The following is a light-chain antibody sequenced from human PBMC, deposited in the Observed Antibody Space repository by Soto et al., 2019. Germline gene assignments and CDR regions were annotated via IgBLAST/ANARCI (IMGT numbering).Light chain of an antibody. J-gene: IGKJ5*01. V-gene: IGKV3-20*01. Sequence: TKSPATLSVYTGESATLSCRASHSVGSTLAWYQHIPGQTPRLLIYGASNRATGIPDRVSGSGSGTDFTLTISRLEPEDFAVYDCQQYGSSPPITFGQGTRLEIK. CDR1: HSVGST. CDR3: QQYGSSPPIT. CDR2: GAS.